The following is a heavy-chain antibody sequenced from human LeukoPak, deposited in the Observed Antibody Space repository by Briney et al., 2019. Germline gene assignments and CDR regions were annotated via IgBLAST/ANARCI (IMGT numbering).Heavy chain of an antibody. Sequence: GSLRLSCAASGFTFSSYSMNWVRQAPGKGLEWVSYISSSSSTIYYADSVKGRFTISRDNAKNSLYLQMNSLRAEDTAVYYCTSRGYSYGYGYYFDYWGQGTLVTVSS. D-gene: IGHD5-18*01. CDR2: ISSSSSTI. J-gene: IGHJ4*02. CDR1: GFTFSSYS. V-gene: IGHV3-48*04. CDR3: TSRGYSYGYGYYFDY.